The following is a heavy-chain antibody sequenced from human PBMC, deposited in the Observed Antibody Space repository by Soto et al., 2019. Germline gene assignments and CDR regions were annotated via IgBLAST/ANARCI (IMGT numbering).Heavy chain of an antibody. J-gene: IGHJ4*02. D-gene: IGHD3-22*01. CDR2: IYYSGST. CDR3: ARDYYDSSGYYLFSDY. V-gene: IGHV4-59*01. Sequence: ETLSLTCTVSGGSISSYYWSWIRQPPGKGLEWIGYIYYSGSTNYNPSLKSRVTISVDTSKNQFSLKLSSVTAADTAVYYCARDYYDSSGYYLFSDYWGQGTLVTVSS. CDR1: GGSISSYY.